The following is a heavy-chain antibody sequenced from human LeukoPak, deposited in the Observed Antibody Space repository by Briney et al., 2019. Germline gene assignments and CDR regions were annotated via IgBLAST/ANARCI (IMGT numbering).Heavy chain of an antibody. CDR2: ISSSSSYI. CDR3: ARDNPGRLNAFDI. D-gene: IGHD1-14*01. Sequence: GGSLRLSCAASGFTFSSYSMNWVRQAPGKGLEWVSSISSSSSYIYYADSVKGRFTISRDNAKNSLYLQMNSLRVEDTAMYYCARDNPGRLNAFDIWGQGTMVTVSS. V-gene: IGHV3-21*01. CDR1: GFTFSSYS. J-gene: IGHJ3*02.